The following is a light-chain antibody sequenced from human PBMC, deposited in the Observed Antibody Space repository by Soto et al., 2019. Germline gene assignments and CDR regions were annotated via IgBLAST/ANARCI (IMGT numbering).Light chain of an antibody. Sequence: EIVMTQSPPSLTVTPGEPASISCRSSQRLLHSNGNTFLDWYLQKPGQSPQLLIYLGSNRASGVPDRVSGSEAGTDFTLKISRVEAEVVGVYYCMQALQTPYTFGQGTKLEIK. CDR1: QRLLHSNGNTF. J-gene: IGKJ2*01. V-gene: IGKV2-28*01. CDR3: MQALQTPYT. CDR2: LGS.